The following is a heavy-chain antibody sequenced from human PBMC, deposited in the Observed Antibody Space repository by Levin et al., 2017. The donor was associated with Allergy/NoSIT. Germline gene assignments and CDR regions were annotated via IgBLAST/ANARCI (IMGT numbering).Heavy chain of an antibody. V-gene: IGHV3-73*01. J-gene: IGHJ3*02. CDR1: GFTFSGSA. D-gene: IGHD3-22*01. Sequence: LSLTCAASGFTFSGSAMHWVRQASGKGLEWVGRIRSKANSYATAYAASVKGRFTISRDDSKNTAYLQMNSLKTEDTAVYYCTIHYYYDSSGYYYGSLDAFDIWGQGTMVTVSS. CDR3: TIHYYYDSSGYYYGSLDAFDI. CDR2: IRSKANSYAT.